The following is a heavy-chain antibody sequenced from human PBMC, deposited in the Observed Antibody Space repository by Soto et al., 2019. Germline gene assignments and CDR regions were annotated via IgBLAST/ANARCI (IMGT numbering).Heavy chain of an antibody. Sequence: SETLSLTCTVSGGSITSSYWSWIRRPPGKGLEWIEYIYDTGISGYTPSTSYNPSLNRRFTMSVDTSKSQFSLKLTSVTAADTAVYYCARGEDAFFYYGLYVCGRGITVT. V-gene: IGHV4-59*01. CDR3: ARGEDAFFYYGLYV. CDR2: IYDTGISGYTPST. J-gene: IGHJ6*02. CDR1: GGSITSSY.